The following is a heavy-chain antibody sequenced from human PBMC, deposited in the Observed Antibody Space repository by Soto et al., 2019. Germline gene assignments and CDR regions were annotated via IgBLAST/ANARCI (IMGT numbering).Heavy chain of an antibody. Sequence: CGPTLVNPTRTLPVTCTFSGFSLTTSGVGVGWMSKPQGKALEWLALNYWNDDKRYSASLKSRLTVTKDTSKNQVVLTMTNMDPMDTATYYCVHSDYDSSGYYYFDYWGQGTMVTVSS. V-gene: IGHV2-5*01. CDR1: GFSLTTSGVG. D-gene: IGHD3-22*01. CDR2: NYWNDDK. CDR3: VHSDYDSSGYYYFDY. J-gene: IGHJ4*02.